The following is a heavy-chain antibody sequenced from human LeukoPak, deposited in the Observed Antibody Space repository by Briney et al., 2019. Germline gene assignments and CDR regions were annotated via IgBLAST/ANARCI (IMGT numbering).Heavy chain of an antibody. CDR1: GFTFSSYW. D-gene: IGHD3-3*01. V-gene: IGHV3-7*01. CDR2: IKQDGSEK. J-gene: IGHJ4*02. Sequence: PGGSLRLSCAASGFTFSSYWMSWVRQAPGKGLEWVANIKQDGSEKYYVDSVKGRFTISRDNAKNSLYLQMNSLRAEDTAVYYCARENRPGVVIPKSRSPYYFDYWGQGTLVTVSS. CDR3: ARENRPGVVIPKSRSPYYFDY.